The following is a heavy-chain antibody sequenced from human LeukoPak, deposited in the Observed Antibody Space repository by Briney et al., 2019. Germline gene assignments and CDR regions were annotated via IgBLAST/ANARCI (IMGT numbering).Heavy chain of an antibody. CDR1: GDSVSSDSAA. D-gene: IGHD6-13*01. Sequence: SQTLSLTCAISGDSVSSDSAAWNWIRQSPSRGLEWLGRKYYRSKWYNDYAVSVKSRITINPDTSKNQFSLQLNSVTPEDTAVYYCARVQQQLLAFDIWGQGTMVTVSS. J-gene: IGHJ3*02. CDR2: KYYRSKWYN. CDR3: ARVQQQLLAFDI. V-gene: IGHV6-1*01.